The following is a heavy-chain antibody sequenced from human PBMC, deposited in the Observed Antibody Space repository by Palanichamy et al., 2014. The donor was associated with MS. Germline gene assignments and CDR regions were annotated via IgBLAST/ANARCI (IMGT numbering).Heavy chain of an antibody. CDR1: GFSFDEYV. J-gene: IGHJ4*02. V-gene: IGHV3-9*01. D-gene: IGHD6-19*01. Sequence: EVQLVESGGGLVQPGRSLRLSCAASGFSFDEYVMHWVRQAPGKGLEWVSSISWNSGSIGYADSAKGRFTISRDNARNSLYLQMNSLRAEDTALYYCAKDPRYSSFHYFAHWGQGTLVTVSS. CDR3: AKDPRYSSFHYFAH. CDR2: ISWNSGSI.